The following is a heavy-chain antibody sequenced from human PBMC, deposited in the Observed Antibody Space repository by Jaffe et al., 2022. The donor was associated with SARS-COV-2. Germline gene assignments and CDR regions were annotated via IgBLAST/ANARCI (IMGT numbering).Heavy chain of an antibody. J-gene: IGHJ6*02. Sequence: EVQLVESGGGLVQPGGSLRLSCAASGFTFSSYWMHWVRQAPGKGLVWVSRITSDGTRTTYADSVKGRFTISRDNAKNTLYLQMSSLRAEDTAVYYCATLGLYYDDTDSYYYYGMDVWGQGTTVTVSS. D-gene: IGHD3-22*01. CDR2: ITSDGTRT. V-gene: IGHV3-74*01. CDR1: GFTFSSYW. CDR3: ATLGLYYDDTDSYYYYGMDV.